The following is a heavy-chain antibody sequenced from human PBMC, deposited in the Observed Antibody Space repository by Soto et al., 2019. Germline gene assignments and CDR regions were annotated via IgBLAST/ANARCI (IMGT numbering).Heavy chain of an antibody. V-gene: IGHV2-5*02. Sequence: QITLKESGPALVKPTQTLTLTCTFSGFSLSTSGVGVCCIRHPPGEALEWLSPCYWDDDKRYSSSLKSRLTITKDTSKNQVFLKMTNVDPVDTATYYCAQRPALGYCSTSSCYRPYYFDYWGQGTRVTVSP. J-gene: IGHJ4*02. CDR1: GFSLSTSGVG. CDR3: AQRPALGYCSTSSCYRPYYFDY. CDR2: CYWDDDK. D-gene: IGHD2-2*02.